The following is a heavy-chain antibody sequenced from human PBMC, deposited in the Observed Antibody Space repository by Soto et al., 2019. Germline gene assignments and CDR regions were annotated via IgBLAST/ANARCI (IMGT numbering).Heavy chain of an antibody. Sequence: PSQTLSLTCAISGDSVSSNSAAWNWIRQSPSRGLEWLGRTYYRSKWYNDYAVSVKSRITINPDTSKNQFSLQLNSVTHEDTAVYYCARVGAQYSSSWYEGVYYYSGMDVWGQGNTVTVSS. D-gene: IGHD6-13*01. CDR1: GDSVSSNSAA. V-gene: IGHV6-1*01. J-gene: IGHJ6*02. CDR2: TYYRSKWYN. CDR3: ARVGAQYSSSWYEGVYYYSGMDV.